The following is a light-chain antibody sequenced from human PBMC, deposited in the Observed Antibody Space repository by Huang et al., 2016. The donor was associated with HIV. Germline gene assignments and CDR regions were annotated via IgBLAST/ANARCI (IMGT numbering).Light chain of an antibody. Sequence: EIVLTQSPATLSLSPGERATLSCRASQSVSSSLAWYQQRPGQVPRLLIYDASNRATSVPARFSGSGSGTDFTLTISSLEPEDFAVYYCQQRSDWQFTFGPGTKVDIK. CDR3: QQRSDWQFT. V-gene: IGKV3-11*01. CDR1: QSVSSS. CDR2: DAS. J-gene: IGKJ3*01.